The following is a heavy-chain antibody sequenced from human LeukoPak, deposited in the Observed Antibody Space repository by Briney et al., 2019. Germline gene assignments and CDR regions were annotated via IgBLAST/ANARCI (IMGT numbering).Heavy chain of an antibody. J-gene: IGHJ4*02. CDR3: ARIGYYYGSGSYGY. Sequence: SETLSLTCAVYGGSFSGYYWSWIRQPPGKGLEWIGEINHSGSTNYNPSLKSRVTISVDTSKNQFSLKLSSVTAADTAVYYCARIGYYYGSGSYGYWGQGTLVTVSS. D-gene: IGHD3-10*01. CDR1: GGSFSGYY. V-gene: IGHV4-34*01. CDR2: INHSGST.